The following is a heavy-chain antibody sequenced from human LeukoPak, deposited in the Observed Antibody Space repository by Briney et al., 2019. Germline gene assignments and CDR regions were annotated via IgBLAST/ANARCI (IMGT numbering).Heavy chain of an antibody. CDR3: AKDRYYYDSSGYYSYYYYYYMDV. CDR2: ISYDGSNK. Sequence: GGSLRLSCAASGFTFSSYGMHWVRQAPGKGLEWGAVISYDGSNKYYADSVKGRFTISRDNSKNTLYLQMNSLRAEDTAVYYCAKDRYYYDSSGYYSYYYYYYMDVWGKGTTVTVSS. V-gene: IGHV3-30*18. CDR1: GFTFSSYG. D-gene: IGHD3-22*01. J-gene: IGHJ6*03.